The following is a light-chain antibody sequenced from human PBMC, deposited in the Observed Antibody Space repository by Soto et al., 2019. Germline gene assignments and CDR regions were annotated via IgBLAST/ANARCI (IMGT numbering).Light chain of an antibody. Sequence: QSVLTQPRSVSGSPGQSVTISCTGPSSDIDDYNYVSWYQQHPGKAPKLMIYDVSKRPSGVPDRFSGSKSGNTASLTISGLQADDDADYYCTSYTSINTYVFGTGTKVTVL. J-gene: IGLJ1*01. CDR2: DVS. CDR1: SSDIDDYNY. V-gene: IGLV2-11*01. CDR3: TSYTSINTYV.